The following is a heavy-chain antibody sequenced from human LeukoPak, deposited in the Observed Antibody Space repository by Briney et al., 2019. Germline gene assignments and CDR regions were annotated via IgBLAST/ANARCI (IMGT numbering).Heavy chain of an antibody. V-gene: IGHV3-30*02. CDR1: GFTFSSYG. CDR3: AKGNVLLWFGVSFDY. J-gene: IGHJ4*02. CDR2: IRYDGSNK. D-gene: IGHD3-10*01. Sequence: PGGSLRLSCAASGFTFSSYGMHWVRQAPGKGLEWVAFIRYDGSNKYYADSVKGRFTISRDNSKNTLYLQMNSLRAEDTAVYYCAKGNVLLWFGVSFDYWGQGTLVTVSS.